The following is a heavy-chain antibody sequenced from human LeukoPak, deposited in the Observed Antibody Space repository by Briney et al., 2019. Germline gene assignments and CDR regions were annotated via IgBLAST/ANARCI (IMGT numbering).Heavy chain of an antibody. CDR1: GFTFSSYE. V-gene: IGHV3-48*03. J-gene: IGHJ4*02. D-gene: IGHD3-10*01. CDR2: ISSSGSPI. Sequence: GGSLRLSCAASGFTFSSYEMNWVRQAPGKGLEWVSYISSSGSPIYYADSVKGRFTISRDNAKNSLYLQMNSLRAEDTAVYYCARDRGYYGSGSYIAFDYWGQGTLVTVSS. CDR3: ARDRGYYGSGSYIAFDY.